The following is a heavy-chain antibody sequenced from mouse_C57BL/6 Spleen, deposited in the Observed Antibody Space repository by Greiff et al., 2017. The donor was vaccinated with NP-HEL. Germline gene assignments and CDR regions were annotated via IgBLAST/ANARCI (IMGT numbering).Heavy chain of an antibody. J-gene: IGHJ3*01. D-gene: IGHD2-3*01. Sequence: DVKLVESGGGLVQPGGSLSLSCAASGFTFTDYYMSWVRQPPGKALEWLGFIRNKANGYTTEYSASVKGRFTISRDNSQSILYLQMNALRAEDSATYYCASLGYYEFAYWGQGTLVTVSA. CDR2: IRNKANGYTT. CDR3: ASLGYYEFAY. V-gene: IGHV7-3*01. CDR1: GFTFTDYY.